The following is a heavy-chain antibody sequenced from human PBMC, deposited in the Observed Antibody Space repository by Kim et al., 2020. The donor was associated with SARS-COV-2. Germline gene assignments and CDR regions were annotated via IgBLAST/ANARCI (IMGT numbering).Heavy chain of an antibody. CDR3: AKSKITMFQGVLYGMDV. J-gene: IGHJ6*04. V-gene: IGHV3-9*01. Sequence: GGSLRLSCAASGFTFDDYAMHWVRQAPGKGLEWVSGISWNSGTIGYVDSVKGRFTISRDNAKNSLYLQMNSLRTEDTALYYCAKSKITMFQGVLYGMDVGGERATGTLSP. CDR1: GFTFDDYA. CDR2: ISWNSGTI. D-gene: IGHD3-10*01.